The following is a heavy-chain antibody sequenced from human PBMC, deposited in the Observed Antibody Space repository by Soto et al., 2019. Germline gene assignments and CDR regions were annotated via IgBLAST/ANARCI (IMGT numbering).Heavy chain of an antibody. D-gene: IGHD6-19*01. CDR3: ARDFPGLEAVAGTFYFDY. Sequence: EVQLVESGGGLVKPGGSLRLSCAASGFTFSSYSMNWVRQAPGKGLEWVSSISSSSSYIYYADSVKGRFTISRDNAKNSLYLQRNSLRAEDTAVYYCARDFPGLEAVAGTFYFDYWGQGTLVTVSS. CDR2: ISSSSSYI. J-gene: IGHJ4*02. V-gene: IGHV3-21*01. CDR1: GFTFSSYS.